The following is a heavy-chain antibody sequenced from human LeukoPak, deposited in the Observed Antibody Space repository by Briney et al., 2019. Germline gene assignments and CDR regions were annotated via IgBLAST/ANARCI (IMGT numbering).Heavy chain of an antibody. V-gene: IGHV3-23*01. CDR1: GFTFSSYA. Sequence: GGTLRLSCAASGFTFSSYAMTWVRQAPGKGLEWVSGISVAAGSTYYADSVKGRFTIFRDNSKNTLYLQMNSLRAEDTAVYYCAKVVVVPAATTKTYYFDFWGQGTLVTVSS. CDR3: AKVVVVPAATTKTYYFDF. D-gene: IGHD2-2*01. J-gene: IGHJ4*02. CDR2: ISVAAGST.